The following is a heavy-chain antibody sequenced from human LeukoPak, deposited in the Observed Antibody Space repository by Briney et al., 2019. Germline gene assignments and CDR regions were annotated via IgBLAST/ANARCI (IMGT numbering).Heavy chain of an antibody. J-gene: IGHJ4*02. CDR2: INPNSGGT. D-gene: IGHD5-12*01. Sequence: ASVKFSCKASGYTFTGYYMHWVRQAPGQGLEWMGWINPNSGGTNYAQKFQGRVTMTRDTSISTAYMELSRLRSDDTAVYYCARDRLRVAEGFDYWGQGTLVTVSS. V-gene: IGHV1-2*02. CDR3: ARDRLRVAEGFDY. CDR1: GYTFTGYY.